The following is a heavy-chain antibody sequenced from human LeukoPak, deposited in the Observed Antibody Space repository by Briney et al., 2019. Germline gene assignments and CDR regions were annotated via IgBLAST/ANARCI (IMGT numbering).Heavy chain of an antibody. CDR1: GFTFSRYW. J-gene: IGHJ6*02. CDR2: IKQDGSEK. CDR3: ARGIGYGSGSYYYYYYGMDV. D-gene: IGHD3-10*01. V-gene: IGHV3-7*01. Sequence: PGGSLRLSCAASGFTFSRYWMSWVRQAPGKGLEWVANIKQDGSEKYYVDSVKGRFTISRDNAKNSLYLQMNSLRAEDTAVYYCARGIGYGSGSYYYYYYGMDVWGQGTTVTVSS.